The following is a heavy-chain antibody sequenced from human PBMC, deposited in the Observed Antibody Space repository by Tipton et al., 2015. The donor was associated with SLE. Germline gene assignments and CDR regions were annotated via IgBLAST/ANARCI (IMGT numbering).Heavy chain of an antibody. CDR1: GFTFSDYY. J-gene: IGHJ6*04. CDR2: IYHSGST. D-gene: IGHD6-13*01. V-gene: IGHV4-59*01. CDR3: ARVYSSSHPDV. Sequence: LRLSCAASGFTFSDYYMNWIRQAPGKGLEWIGNIYHSGSTNYNPSLKSRVTISVDTSKNQFSLKLSSVTAADTAVYYCARVYSSSHPDVWGKGTTVTVSS.